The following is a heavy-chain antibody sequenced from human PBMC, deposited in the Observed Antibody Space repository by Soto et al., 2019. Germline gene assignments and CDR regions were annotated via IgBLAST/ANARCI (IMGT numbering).Heavy chain of an antibody. Sequence: GASVKVSCKASGGAFSSYAISWVRQAPGQGLEWMGGIIPIFGTANYAQKFQGRVTITADESTSTAYMELSSLRSEDTAVYYCAVKGGQWLLPPPLIYHHYGRAFGAQGTTVPVSS. D-gene: IGHD6-19*01. V-gene: IGHV1-69*13. CDR3: AVKGGQWLLPPPLIYHHYGRAF. CDR2: IIPIFGTA. CDR1: GGAFSSYA. J-gene: IGHJ6*02.